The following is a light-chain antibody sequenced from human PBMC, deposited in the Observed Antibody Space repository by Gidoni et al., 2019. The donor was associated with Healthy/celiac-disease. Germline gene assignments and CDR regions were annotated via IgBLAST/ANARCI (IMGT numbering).Light chain of an antibody. CDR1: QAISNY. CDR2: DSS. Sequence: IKMPQSPSSLSASVGDRVTLTCQASQAISNYLNLYQQKPGKAPKLLFYDSSNLETGVPSRFSGSGSGTDFTFTISSLQPEDIATYYRQQYDNPITFGQGTRLEIK. J-gene: IGKJ5*01. CDR3: QQYDNPIT. V-gene: IGKV1-33*01.